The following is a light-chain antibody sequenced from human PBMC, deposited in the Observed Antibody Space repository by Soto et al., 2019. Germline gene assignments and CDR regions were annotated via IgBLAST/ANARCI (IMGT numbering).Light chain of an antibody. CDR3: QQSYSIPWT. V-gene: IGKV1-39*01. CDR1: QDISNY. Sequence: DMQMTQSPSSLSASVVDRVTITCQASQDISNYLNWYQHKPGKAPRLLIYGASNLETGVPSRFSGSGSGTDFTLTISSLQPEDFATYYCQQSYSIPWTFGQGTKVDIK. CDR2: GAS. J-gene: IGKJ1*01.